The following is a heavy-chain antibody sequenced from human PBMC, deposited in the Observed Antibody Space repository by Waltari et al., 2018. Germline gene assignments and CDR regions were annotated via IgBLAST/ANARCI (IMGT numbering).Heavy chain of an antibody. CDR3: ARTPWYSGSYYYFAY. CDR1: GYSFTRYW. D-gene: IGHD1-26*01. V-gene: IGHV5-51*01. CDR2: IYPGDSDT. J-gene: IGHJ4*02. Sequence: EVQLVQSGAEVKKPGESLKISCKGSGYSFTRYWTGRVRQMPGKGLEWMGIIYPGDSDTRYSPSFQCQVTISADTSISTAYRQCSSLKASDTAMYYFARTPWYSGSYYYFAYWGQGTLVTFSS.